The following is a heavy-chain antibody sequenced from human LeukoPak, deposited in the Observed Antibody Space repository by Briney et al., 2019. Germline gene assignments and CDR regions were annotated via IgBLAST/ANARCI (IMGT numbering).Heavy chain of an antibody. CDR1: GYTFTSYD. Sequence: GASVKVSCKASGYTFTSYDINWVRQATGQGLEWMGWMNPNSGNTGYAQKFQGRVTMTRNTSISTAYMELSSLRSEDTAVYYCATGSYDFWSGPRGFDPWGQGTLVTVSS. CDR2: MNPNSGNT. V-gene: IGHV1-8*01. D-gene: IGHD3-3*01. CDR3: ATGSYDFWSGPRGFDP. J-gene: IGHJ5*02.